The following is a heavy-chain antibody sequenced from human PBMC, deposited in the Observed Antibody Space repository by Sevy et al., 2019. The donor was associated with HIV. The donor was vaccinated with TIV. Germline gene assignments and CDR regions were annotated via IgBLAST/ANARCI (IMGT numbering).Heavy chain of an antibody. J-gene: IGHJ5*02. D-gene: IGHD6-13*01. V-gene: IGHV1-69*13. CDR2: IIPIFGTG. CDR1: GGTFSSYA. CDR3: ASDTVYSSSWYGTWYDWFDA. Sequence: ASVKVSCKASGGTFSSYAISWVRQAPGQGLEWMGGIIPIFGTGNYAQKFQGRVTITADESTSTAYMELSSLRSEDTAVYYCASDTVYSSSWYGTWYDWFDAWGQGTLVTVSS.